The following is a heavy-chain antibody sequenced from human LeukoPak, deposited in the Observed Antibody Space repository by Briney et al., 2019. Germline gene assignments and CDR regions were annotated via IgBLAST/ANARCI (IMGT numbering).Heavy chain of an antibody. V-gene: IGHV1-69*06. CDR2: IIPIFGTA. D-gene: IGHD6-6*01. J-gene: IGHJ4*02. Sequence: SVKVSCKASGGTFSSYAISWVRQAPGQGLEWMGGIIPIFGTANYAQKFQGRVTITADKSTSTACMELSSLRSEDTAVYYCAAGYSSSYGGVDYWGQGTLVTVSS. CDR1: GGTFSSYA. CDR3: AAGYSSSYGGVDY.